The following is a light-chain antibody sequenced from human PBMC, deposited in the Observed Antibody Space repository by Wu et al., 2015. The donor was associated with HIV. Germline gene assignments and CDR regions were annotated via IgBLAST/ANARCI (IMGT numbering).Light chain of an antibody. J-gene: IGKJ2*01. CDR2: CI. CDR3: QQYGNSPNT. V-gene: IGKV3-20*01. Sequence: TLSSRASQSIVTPTLAWVPARNPRPRRPQAPHLWCIQQGTGIPDRFTGNGSGTDFTLTISRLEPEDFAVYYCQQYGNSPNTFGQGTKLEIK. CDR1: QSIVTPT.